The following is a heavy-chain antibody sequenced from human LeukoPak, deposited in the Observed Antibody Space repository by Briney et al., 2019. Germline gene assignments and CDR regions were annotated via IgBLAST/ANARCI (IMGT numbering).Heavy chain of an antibody. V-gene: IGHV3-30*04. CDR2: ISYEGCNK. CDR3: ARDGSRYAYYRLTFDFDY. D-gene: IGHD5-24*01. Sequence: GRSLRLSCAASRFTLSSYAMHWVGPAPGKGLEGVAVISYEGCNKYYADTVKGRFTISRDNSKNTLYLQMNSLRAEDTAVYYCARDGSRYAYYRLTFDFDYWGQGTLVTVSS. CDR1: RFTLSSYA. J-gene: IGHJ4*02.